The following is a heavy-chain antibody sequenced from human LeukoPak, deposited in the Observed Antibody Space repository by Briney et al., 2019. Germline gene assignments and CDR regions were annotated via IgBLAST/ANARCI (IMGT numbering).Heavy chain of an antibody. Sequence: GGSLRLSCAASGFTFSSFWMSWVRQAPGRGLEWVATISRDGSQKYYLDSVKGRFTISRDNAKNSLYLQMNSLRAEDTAVYYCGRVLRADITMVRGNWFDPWGQGTLVTVSS. V-gene: IGHV3-7*01. CDR1: GFTFSSFW. D-gene: IGHD3-10*01. CDR2: ISRDGSQK. CDR3: GRVLRADITMVRGNWFDP. J-gene: IGHJ5*02.